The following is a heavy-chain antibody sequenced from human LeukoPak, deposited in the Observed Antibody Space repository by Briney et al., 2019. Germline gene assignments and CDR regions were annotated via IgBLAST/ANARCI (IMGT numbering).Heavy chain of an antibody. CDR1: GYTFTTYP. CDR2: IHPGDNSA. V-gene: IGHV1-46*01. D-gene: IGHD3-10*01. CDR3: ARGLGLGSYYDY. Sequence: ASVKVSCKASGYTFTTYPIHWVRQAPGQGLEWMGIIHPGDNSATYAQKFQDRVTMTTDTSTSTVYMELSSLRSEDTAMYYCARGLGLGSYYDYWGQGTLVTVAS. J-gene: IGHJ4*02.